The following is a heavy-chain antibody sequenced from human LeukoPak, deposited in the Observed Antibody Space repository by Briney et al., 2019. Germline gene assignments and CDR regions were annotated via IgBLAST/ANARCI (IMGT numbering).Heavy chain of an antibody. D-gene: IGHD6-13*01. CDR1: GYSFTSYW. CDR2: IYPGDSDT. V-gene: IGHV5-51*01. CDR3: ARHPVIAAAGFPYYFDY. Sequence: PGESLQISCKGSGYSFTSYWIGWVRQMPGKGLEWMGIIYPGDSDTRHSPSFQGQVTISADKSISTAYLQWSSLKASDTAMYYCARHPVIAAAGFPYYFDYWGQGTLVTVSS. J-gene: IGHJ4*02.